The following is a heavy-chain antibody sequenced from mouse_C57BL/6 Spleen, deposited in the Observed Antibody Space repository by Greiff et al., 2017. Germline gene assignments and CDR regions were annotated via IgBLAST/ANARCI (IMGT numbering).Heavy chain of an antibody. J-gene: IGHJ3*01. Sequence: VQLQQSGPELVKPGASVKISCKASGYTFTDYYMNWVKQSHGKSLEWIGDINPNNGGTSYNQKFKGKATLTVDKSSSTAYMELRSLTSEDSAVYYCARNYDYWFAYWGQGTLVTVSA. CDR3: ARNYDYWFAY. D-gene: IGHD2-4*01. CDR1: GYTFTDYY. V-gene: IGHV1-26*01. CDR2: INPNNGGT.